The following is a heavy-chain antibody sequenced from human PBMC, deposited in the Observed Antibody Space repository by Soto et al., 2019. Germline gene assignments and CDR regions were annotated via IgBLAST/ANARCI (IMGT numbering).Heavy chain of an antibody. J-gene: IGHJ6*02. V-gene: IGHV2-5*02. CDR1: GFSLTTVGVG. CDR3: AHRRAFIGVVYGMDV. CDR2: IYWDDDK. D-gene: IGHD3-3*01. Sequence: QITLKESGPTLVKPTQTLTLTCAFSGFSLTTVGVGVGWIRQPPGKALEWLALIYWDDDKRYSPSLKTSLSITKDTPKNLVVLMLTNMDPVDTGTYYCAHRRAFIGVVYGMDVWGQGTTVTVSS.